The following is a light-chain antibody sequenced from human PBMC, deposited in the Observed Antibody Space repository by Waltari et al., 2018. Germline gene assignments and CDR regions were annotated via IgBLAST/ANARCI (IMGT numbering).Light chain of an antibody. CDR3: ATWDDSLNGWV. V-gene: IGLV1-47*01. J-gene: IGLJ3*02. CDR2: KDY. CDR1: STTITNY. Sequence: QSVLTQPPSASGAPGQEVSIPCSGGSTTITNYVFWYQQFPGTAPKLIVYKDYERPSGVPDRFSASKSGTSASLAISGLRYDDEADYYCATWDDSLNGWVFGGGTKLTVL.